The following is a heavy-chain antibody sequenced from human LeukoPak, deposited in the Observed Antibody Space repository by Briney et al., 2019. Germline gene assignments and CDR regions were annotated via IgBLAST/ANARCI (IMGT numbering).Heavy chain of an antibody. Sequence: KPSETLSLTCTVSGGSTSSYYWSWIRQPAGKGLEWIGRIYTSGSTNYNPSLKSRVTISVDKSKNQFSLKLSSVTAADTAVYYCARDLVGAAIWAFDIWGQGTMVTVSS. CDR3: ARDLVGAAIWAFDI. CDR1: GGSTSSYY. J-gene: IGHJ3*02. CDR2: IYTSGST. V-gene: IGHV4-4*07. D-gene: IGHD2-15*01.